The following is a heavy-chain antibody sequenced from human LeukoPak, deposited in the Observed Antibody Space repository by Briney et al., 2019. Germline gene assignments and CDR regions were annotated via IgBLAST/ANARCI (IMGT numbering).Heavy chain of an antibody. CDR1: GYTFTSYG. J-gene: IGHJ4*02. CDR2: ISAYNGNT. D-gene: IGHD2-2*01. CDR3: ARVAVIVVVPAAPDY. Sequence: ASVKVSCKASGYTFTSYGISWVRQAPGQGLEWMGWISAYNGNTNYAQKLQGRVTMTTDTSTSTAYMELRSLRSDDTAVYYCARVAVIVVVPAAPDYWGQGTLVTVSS. V-gene: IGHV1-18*01.